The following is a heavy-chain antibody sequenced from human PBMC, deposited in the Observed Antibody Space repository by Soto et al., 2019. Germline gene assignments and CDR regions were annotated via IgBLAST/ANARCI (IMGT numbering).Heavy chain of an antibody. J-gene: IGHJ6*02. CDR2: IDSDGSST. Sequence: EVQLVESGGGLVQPGGSLRVSCAASGFTFGSYWMNWVRQAPGKGLVWVSRIDSDGSSTTYADSVKGRFTTSRDNAKNTLYLQMIRLRVEDTAVYYCARGRPYGMDVWGQGTTVTVSS. V-gene: IGHV3-74*01. CDR3: ARGRPYGMDV. CDR1: GFTFGSYW.